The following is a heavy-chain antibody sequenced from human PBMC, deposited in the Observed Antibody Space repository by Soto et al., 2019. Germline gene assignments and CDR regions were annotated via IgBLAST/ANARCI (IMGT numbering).Heavy chain of an antibody. Sequence: GGSLRLSCAASGFTFNNAWMSWVRQAPGKGLEWVGRIKSKTDGGTTDYAAPVKGRFSISRDDSKNTVYLQMNSLKTEDTAVYYCTTAIVVPRFDPWGQGTLVTVPQ. J-gene: IGHJ5*02. CDR3: TTAIVVPRFDP. CDR2: IKSKTDGGTT. D-gene: IGHD2-2*01. CDR1: GFTFNNAW. V-gene: IGHV3-15*01.